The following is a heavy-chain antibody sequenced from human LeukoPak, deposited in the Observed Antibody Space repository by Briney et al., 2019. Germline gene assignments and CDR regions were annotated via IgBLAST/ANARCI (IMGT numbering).Heavy chain of an antibody. CDR1: GFTFGSYG. CDR2: IWYDGSNK. D-gene: IGHD3-16*02. CDR3: ARDQRVWGSYRYGGYFDY. J-gene: IGHJ4*02. V-gene: IGHV3-33*01. Sequence: GGSLRLSCAASGFTFGSYGMHWVRQAPGKGLEWVAVIWYDGSNKYYADSVKGRFTISRDNSKNTLYLQMNSLRAEDTAVYYCARDQRVWGSYRYGGYFDYWGQGTLVTVSS.